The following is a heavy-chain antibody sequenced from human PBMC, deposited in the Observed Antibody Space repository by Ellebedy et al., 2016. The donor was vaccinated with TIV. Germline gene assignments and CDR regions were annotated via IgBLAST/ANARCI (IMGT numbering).Heavy chain of an antibody. CDR2: IKRKSDGGTT. CDR3: STVWFGF. J-gene: IGHJ4*02. Sequence: GESLKISXAASGFTFTNTWMNWVRQAPGKGLEWVGRIKRKSDGGTTDYAAPVKGRFTISRDDSKNTMYLQMNSLNTEDTAVYYCSTVWFGFWGQGSLVTVSS. CDR1: GFTFTNTW. V-gene: IGHV3-15*01. D-gene: IGHD3-10*01.